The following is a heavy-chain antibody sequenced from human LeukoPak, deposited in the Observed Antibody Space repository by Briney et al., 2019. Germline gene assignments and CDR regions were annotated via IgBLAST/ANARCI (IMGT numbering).Heavy chain of an antibody. V-gene: IGHV3-23*01. D-gene: IGHD7-27*01. CDR3: AKDGGLWVSAHWGDS. Sequence: GGSLRLSCAASGFTFSSYTMSWVRQAPGRGLEWVSTITTSDGNTYYADSVKGRFTVSRDNSKNPLFLQMNSLRAEDTAVYYCAKDGGLWVSAHWGDSWGRGTLVTVSS. CDR2: ITTSDGNT. CDR1: GFTFSSYT. J-gene: IGHJ4*02.